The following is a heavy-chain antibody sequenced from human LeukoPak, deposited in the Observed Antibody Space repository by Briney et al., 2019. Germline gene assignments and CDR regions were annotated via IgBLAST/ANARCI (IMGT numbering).Heavy chain of an antibody. Sequence: SETLSLTCAVYGGSFSGYYWSWIRQPPGKGLEWIGEINHSRSTNYNPSLKSRVTISVDTSKNQFSLKLSSVTAADTAVYYCARGNDYVWGSYRYTPVHAFDIWGQGTMVTVSS. D-gene: IGHD3-16*02. V-gene: IGHV4-34*01. CDR2: INHSRST. J-gene: IGHJ3*02. CDR3: ARGNDYVWGSYRYTPVHAFDI. CDR1: GGSFSGYY.